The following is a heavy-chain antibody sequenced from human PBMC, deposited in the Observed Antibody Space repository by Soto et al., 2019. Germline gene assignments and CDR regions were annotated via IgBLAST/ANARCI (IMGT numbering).Heavy chain of an antibody. CDR1: GDSVSSNSAA. CDR3: ARDPPKRCSGGSCYSGGMDV. CDR2: TYYRSKWYN. V-gene: IGHV6-1*01. J-gene: IGHJ6*01. Sequence: SQTLSLTCAISGDSVSSNSAAWNWIRQSPSRRLEWLGRTYYRSKWYNDYAVSVKSRITINPDTSKNQFSLQLNSVTPEDTAVYYCARDPPKRCSGGSCYSGGMDVWGQGATVTV. D-gene: IGHD2-15*01.